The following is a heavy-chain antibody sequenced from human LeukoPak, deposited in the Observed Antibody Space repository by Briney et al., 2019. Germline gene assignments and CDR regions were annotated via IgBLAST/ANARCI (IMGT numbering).Heavy chain of an antibody. D-gene: IGHD3-10*01. CDR2: IYNSGST. V-gene: IGHV4-4*08. CDR1: GGSISNHY. J-gene: IGHJ6*02. Sequence: SETLSLTCTVSGGSISNHYWSWIRQPPGKGLEWIGYIYNSGSTNCNPSLKSRVTISLDTSKNQFSLKLSSVTAADTAVYYCARDGIELGSGNFYSNGMDVWGQGTTVTVSS. CDR3: ARDGIELGSGNFYSNGMDV.